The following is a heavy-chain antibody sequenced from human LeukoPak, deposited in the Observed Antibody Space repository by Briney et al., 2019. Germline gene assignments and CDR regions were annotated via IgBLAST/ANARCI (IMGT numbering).Heavy chain of an antibody. CDR3: AREPQSDIVVVTHAFDI. D-gene: IGHD2-21*02. V-gene: IGHV1-69*04. CDR2: IIPILGIA. J-gene: IGHJ3*02. CDR1: GGTFSSYA. Sequence: SVKVSCKASGGTFSSYAISWVRQAPGQGLEWMGRIIPILGIANYAQKFQGRVTITADKSTSTAYMELSSLRSEDTAVYYCAREPQSDIVVVTHAFDIWGQGTMVTVSS.